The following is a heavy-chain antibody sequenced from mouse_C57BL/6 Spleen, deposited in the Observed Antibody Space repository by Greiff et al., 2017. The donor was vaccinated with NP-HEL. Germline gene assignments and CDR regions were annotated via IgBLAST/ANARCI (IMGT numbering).Heavy chain of an antibody. Sequence: EVQLQESGPGLVKPSQSLSLTCSVTGYSITSGYYWNWIRQFPGNKLEWMGYISYDGSNNYNPSLKNRISITRDTSKNQFFLKLNSVTTEDTATYYGARNWDVRNYAMDYWGQGTSVTVSS. CDR1: GYSITSGYY. J-gene: IGHJ4*01. CDR2: ISYDGSN. CDR3: ARNWDVRNYAMDY. D-gene: IGHD4-1*01. V-gene: IGHV3-6*01.